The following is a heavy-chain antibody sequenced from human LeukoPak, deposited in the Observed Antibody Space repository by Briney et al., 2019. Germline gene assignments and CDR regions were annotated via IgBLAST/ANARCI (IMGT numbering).Heavy chain of an antibody. D-gene: IGHD2-2*01. CDR2: IIPIFGTA. J-gene: IGHJ6*03. CDR3: ARVSSVVVPAAMNYYYYYYMDV. Sequence: ASVKVSCKASGGTFSSYAISWVRQAPGQGLEWMGGIIPIFGTANYAQKFQGRVTITADESTSTAYMELSSLRSEDTAVYYCARVSSVVVPAAMNYYYYYYMDVWGKGITVTVSS. CDR1: GGTFSSYA. V-gene: IGHV1-69*01.